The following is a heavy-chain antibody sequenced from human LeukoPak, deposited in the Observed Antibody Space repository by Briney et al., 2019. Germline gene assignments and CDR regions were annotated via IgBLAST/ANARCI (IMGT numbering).Heavy chain of an antibody. CDR2: MNQDGSGT. V-gene: IGHV3-74*01. CDR1: GFTLSSNW. J-gene: IGHJ4*02. CDR3: ATVFDY. Sequence: GGSLRLSCAVSGFTLSSNWMHWVRQAPGKGLEWVSRMNQDGSGTSYADSVKGRFTISRDNAKNTVYLQMNSLRAEDSAMYYCATVFDYWGQGTLVTVSS.